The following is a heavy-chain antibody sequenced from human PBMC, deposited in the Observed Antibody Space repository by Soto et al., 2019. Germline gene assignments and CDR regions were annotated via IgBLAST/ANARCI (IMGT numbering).Heavy chain of an antibody. CDR2: IYYSGST. J-gene: IGHJ4*02. CDR1: GGSISSSSYY. Sequence: PSETLSLTCTVSGGSISSSSYYWGWIRQPPGKGLEWIGSIYYSGSTYYNPSLKSRVTISVDTSKNQFSLKLSSVTAADTDVYYCARHYSDCLDYWGQGTLVTVYS. CDR3: ARHYSDCLDY. V-gene: IGHV4-39*01. D-gene: IGHD2-21*02.